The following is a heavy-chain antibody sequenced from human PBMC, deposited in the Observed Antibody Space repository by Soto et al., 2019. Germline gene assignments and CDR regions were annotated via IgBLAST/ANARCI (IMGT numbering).Heavy chain of an antibody. J-gene: IGHJ4*02. CDR3: ARGYCTSSSCFRYFDY. D-gene: IGHD2-15*01. CDR2: ISSNGGK. Sequence: EVQLVESGGGLVQPGGSLRLSCSASGFTFSSYTMHWVRQAPGKGLEYVSAISSNGGKYYEKSVKGRLTISRDNSKNTMYLQMGSLRAEDMAVYYCARGYCTSSSCFRYFDYWGQGTLVTVSS. CDR1: GFTFSSYT. V-gene: IGHV3-64*01.